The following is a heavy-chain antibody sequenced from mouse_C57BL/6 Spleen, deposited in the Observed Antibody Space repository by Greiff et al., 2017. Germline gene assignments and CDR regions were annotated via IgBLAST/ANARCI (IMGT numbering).Heavy chain of an antibody. CDR2: IRSKISNYAT. CDR3: VREGVLLRFDY. Sequence: EVQLVESGGGLVQPKGSLKLSCAASGFTFNTYAMHWVRQAPGTGLEWVARIRSKISNYATYYADSVKDRFTISRDDSQSMLYLRMNNLKTEDTAMYYCVREGVLLRFDYWGKGTTLTVSS. V-gene: IGHV10-3*01. D-gene: IGHD1-1*01. J-gene: IGHJ2*01. CDR1: GFTFNTYA.